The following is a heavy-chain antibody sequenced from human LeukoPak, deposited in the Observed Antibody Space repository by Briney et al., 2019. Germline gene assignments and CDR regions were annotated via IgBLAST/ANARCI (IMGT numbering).Heavy chain of an antibody. CDR2: IYYSGST. V-gene: IGHV4-31*11. CDR1: GGSISSGGYY. CDR3: ARLGRGRFLEWIGDAFDI. Sequence: SETLSLTCAVSGGSISSGGYYWSWIRQHPGKGLEWIGYIYYSGSTYYNPSLKSRVTISVDTSKNQFSLKLSSVTAADTAVYYCARLGRGRFLEWIGDAFDIWGQGTMVTVSS. J-gene: IGHJ3*02. D-gene: IGHD3-3*01.